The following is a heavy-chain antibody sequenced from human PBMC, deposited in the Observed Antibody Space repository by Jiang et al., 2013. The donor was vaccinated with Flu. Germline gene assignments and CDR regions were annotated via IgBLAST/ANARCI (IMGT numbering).Heavy chain of an antibody. CDR2: MYFSGST. J-gene: IGHJ6*02. CDR3: VRHITGMVYYYYYGMDV. CDR1: WLPRTVTT. D-gene: IGHD1-20*01. Sequence: KPSETPVPHLHCLWWLPRTVTTGAGVRQPPGKGLEWIGTMYFSGSTYYNPSLKSRITISVDTPKNQXSLKLTSVTAADTAVYYCVRHITGMVYYYYYGMDVWGQGTTVTVSS. V-gene: IGHV4-39*01.